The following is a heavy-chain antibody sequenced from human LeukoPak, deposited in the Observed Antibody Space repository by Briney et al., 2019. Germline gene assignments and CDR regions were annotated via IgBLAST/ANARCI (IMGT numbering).Heavy chain of an antibody. J-gene: IGHJ5*02. D-gene: IGHD2-2*01. CDR2: INHSGST. CDR3: ARERPSIVVVPAAISWFDP. CDR1: GGSFSGYY. V-gene: IGHV4-34*01. Sequence: PSETLSLTCAVYGGSFSGYYRSWIRQPPGKGLEWIGEINHSGSTNYNPSLKSRVTISVDTSKNQFSLKLSSVTAADTAVYYCARERPSIVVVPAAISWFDPWGQGTLVTVSS.